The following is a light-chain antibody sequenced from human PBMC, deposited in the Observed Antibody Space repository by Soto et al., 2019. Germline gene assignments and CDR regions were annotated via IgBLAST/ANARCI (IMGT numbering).Light chain of an antibody. Sequence: QSALTQPASVSGSPGQSITISCTGTSSDVGAHNHVSWYQQHPGKAPKLIISEVNNRPSGVSDRYSGSKSGNTASLIISGLQTEDEADYYCSSHGSSKIFGTGTKLTV. J-gene: IGLJ1*01. V-gene: IGLV2-14*01. CDR1: SSDVGAHNH. CDR2: EVN. CDR3: SSHGSSKI.